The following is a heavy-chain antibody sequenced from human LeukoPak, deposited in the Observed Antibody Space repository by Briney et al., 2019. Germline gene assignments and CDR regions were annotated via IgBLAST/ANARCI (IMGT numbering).Heavy chain of an antibody. CDR3: AKDDVHYGSGSYYPDV. Sequence: GGSLRLSCAASGFTFSSYGMHWVRQAPGKGLEWVAFIRYDGSNKYYADSEKGRFTIYRDNSTKTLYLQMNSLRAEDTAVYYCAKDDVHYGSGSYYPDVWGQGTTVTVSS. J-gene: IGHJ6*02. CDR1: GFTFSSYG. D-gene: IGHD3-10*01. V-gene: IGHV3-30*02. CDR2: IRYDGSNK.